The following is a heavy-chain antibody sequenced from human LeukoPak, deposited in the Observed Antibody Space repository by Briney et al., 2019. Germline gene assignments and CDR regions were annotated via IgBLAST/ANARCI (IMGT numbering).Heavy chain of an antibody. CDR2: IYYSGST. D-gene: IGHD5-18*01. V-gene: IGHV4-59*01. Sequence: SETLSLTCTVSGGSISSYYWSWIRQHPGKGLEWIGYIYYSGSTNYNPSLKSRVTISVDTSKNQFSLKLSSVTAADTAVYYCARGRKYTSGYRVTESGSGYSDYWGQGTLVTVSS. J-gene: IGHJ4*02. CDR3: ARGRKYTSGYRVTESGSGYSDY. CDR1: GGSISSYY.